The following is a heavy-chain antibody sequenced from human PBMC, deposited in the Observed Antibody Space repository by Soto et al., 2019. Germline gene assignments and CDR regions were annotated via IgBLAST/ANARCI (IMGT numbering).Heavy chain of an antibody. D-gene: IGHD2-8*01. V-gene: IGHV1-2*04. CDR2: INPKSGGT. Sequence: ASVKVSCKASGYSFTDYHIHWVRQAPGQGLEWLGRINPKSGGTSTAQKFQGWVTMTTDTSISTASMELTRLISDDTAIYYCARGDSTDCSNGVCSFFYNHDMDVWGQGTTVTVSS. J-gene: IGHJ6*02. CDR1: GYSFTDYH. CDR3: ARGDSTDCSNGVCSFFYNHDMDV.